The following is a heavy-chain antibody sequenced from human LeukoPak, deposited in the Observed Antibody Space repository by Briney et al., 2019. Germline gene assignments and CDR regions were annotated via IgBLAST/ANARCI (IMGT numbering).Heavy chain of an antibody. J-gene: IGHJ3*02. D-gene: IGHD3-10*01. CDR2: IKSKTDGGTT. CDR3: TTNKRITVVRGAKAGKRAIHDAFDI. Sequence: PGGSLRLSCAASRFSLSNAWMSWVRQAPGKGLERVGRIKSKTDGGTTDHAPPVKGRFTISRDDSKHTLYLQMNSLKTEATAVYYCTTNKRITVVRGAKAGKRAIHDAFDIWGQGTMVTVSS. CDR1: RFSLSNAW. V-gene: IGHV3-15*01.